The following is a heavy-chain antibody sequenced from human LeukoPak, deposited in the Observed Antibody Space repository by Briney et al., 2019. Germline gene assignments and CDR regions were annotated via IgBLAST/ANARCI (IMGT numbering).Heavy chain of an antibody. D-gene: IGHD3-10*01. CDR1: GGTFSSYT. V-gene: IGHV1-69*04. CDR3: AREEYGSEGDYFDY. CDR2: IIPILGIA. J-gene: IGHJ4*02. Sequence: SVKVSCKASGGTFSSYTISWVRQAPGQGLEWMGRIIPILGIANYAQKFQGRVTITADKSMSTAYMELSSLRSEDTAVYYCAREEYGSEGDYFDYWGQGTLVTVSS.